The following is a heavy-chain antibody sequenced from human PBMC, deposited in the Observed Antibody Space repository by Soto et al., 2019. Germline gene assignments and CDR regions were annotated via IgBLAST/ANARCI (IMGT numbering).Heavy chain of an antibody. CDR1: GFSFRSSW. J-gene: IGHJ4*02. V-gene: IGHV3-7*01. CDR2: IKQDGSEK. D-gene: IGHD6-19*01. CDR3: ARSSGMEVAGFDY. Sequence: EVQLVESGGGLVQPGGSLRLSCAASGFSFRSSWMSWVRQAPGKGLEWVANIKQDGSEKYYVDSVKGRFTISRDNAKNSLYLQRNSLRAADMAVFYCARSSGMEVAGFDYWGQGTLVTVSS.